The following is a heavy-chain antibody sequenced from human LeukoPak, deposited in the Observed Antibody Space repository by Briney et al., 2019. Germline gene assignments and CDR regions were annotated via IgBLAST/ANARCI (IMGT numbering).Heavy chain of an antibody. V-gene: IGHV4-39*07. CDR2: IYYSGST. CDR3: AREMRDSSGWYDY. J-gene: IGHJ4*02. D-gene: IGHD6-19*01. Sequence: SETLSLTCTVSGGSISSSSYYWGWIRQPPGKGLEWIGSIYYSGSTYYNPSLRSRVTISVDTSKNQFSLKLSSVTAADTAVYYCAREMRDSSGWYDYWGQGTLVTVSS. CDR1: GGSISSSSYY.